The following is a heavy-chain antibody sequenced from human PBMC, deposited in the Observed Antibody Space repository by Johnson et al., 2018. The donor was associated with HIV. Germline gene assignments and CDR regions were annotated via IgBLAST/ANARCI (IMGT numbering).Heavy chain of an antibody. CDR3: ARDQATAEDDAFDI. V-gene: IGHV3-30*04. J-gene: IGHJ3*02. D-gene: IGHD5-18*01. CDR1: GFTFSSYA. CDR2: ISYDGSNK. Sequence: QVQLVESGGGVVQPGRSLRLSCAASGFTFSSYAMHWVRQAPGKGLEWVAVISYDGSNKYYADSVKGRFTISRDNSKHTLYLQMNSLRAEDTAVYYCARDQATAEDDAFDIWGQGTMVTVSS.